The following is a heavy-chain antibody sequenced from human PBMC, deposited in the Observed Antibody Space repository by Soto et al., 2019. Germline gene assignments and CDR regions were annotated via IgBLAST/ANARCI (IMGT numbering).Heavy chain of an antibody. J-gene: IGHJ6*03. CDR1: GYSFTSYW. D-gene: IGHD5-12*01. Sequence: GESLQISCKGSGYSFTSYWNGWVRQMPGKGLEWMGIIYPGDSDTRYSPSFQGQVTISADKSISTAYLQWSSLKASDTAMYYCARHRSNMVTTISYYYYMDVWGKGTTVTVSS. V-gene: IGHV5-51*01. CDR2: IYPGDSDT. CDR3: ARHRSNMVTTISYYYYMDV.